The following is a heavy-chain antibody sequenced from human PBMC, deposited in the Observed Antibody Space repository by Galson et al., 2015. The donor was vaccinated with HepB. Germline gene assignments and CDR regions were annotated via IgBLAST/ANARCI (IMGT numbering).Heavy chain of an antibody. V-gene: IGHV5-10-1*01. CDR3: ARDGDFTPFDY. CDR2: IDPSDSYT. D-gene: IGHD4-17*01. CDR1: GYTFTSYW. Sequence: KVSCKASGYTFTSYWISWVRQMPGKGLEWMGRIDPSDSYTNYSPSFQGHVTISADKSISTAYLQWSSLKASDTAMYYCARDGDFTPFDYWGQGTLVTVSS. J-gene: IGHJ4*02.